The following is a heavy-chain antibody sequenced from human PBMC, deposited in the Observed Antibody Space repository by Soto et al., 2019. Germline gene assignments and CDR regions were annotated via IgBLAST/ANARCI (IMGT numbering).Heavy chain of an antibody. J-gene: IGHJ6*03. CDR3: ATSGARDCSSTSCYPYYYYYMDV. D-gene: IGHD2-2*01. Sequence: ASVKVSCKASGYTFTSYAMHWVRQAPGQRLEWMGWINAGNGNTKYSQKFQGRVTITRDTSASTAYMELSSLRSEDTAVYYCATSGARDCSSTSCYPYYYYYMDVWGKGTTVTVSS. CDR1: GYTFTSYA. CDR2: INAGNGNT. V-gene: IGHV1-3*01.